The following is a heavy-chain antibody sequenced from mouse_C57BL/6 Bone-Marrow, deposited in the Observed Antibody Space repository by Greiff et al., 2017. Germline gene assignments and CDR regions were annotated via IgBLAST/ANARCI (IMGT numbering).Heavy chain of an antibody. Sequence: VQLQQSGPELVKPGASVKISCKASGYTFTDYYMNWVKQSHGKSLEWIGDINPKNGGTSYNQKFKGKATLTVDKSSSTAYMELRSLTSEDSAVYYCARQNYYGSSRAWFAYWGQGTLVTVSA. D-gene: IGHD1-1*01. V-gene: IGHV1-26*01. CDR1: GYTFTDYY. CDR3: ARQNYYGSSRAWFAY. J-gene: IGHJ3*01. CDR2: INPKNGGT.